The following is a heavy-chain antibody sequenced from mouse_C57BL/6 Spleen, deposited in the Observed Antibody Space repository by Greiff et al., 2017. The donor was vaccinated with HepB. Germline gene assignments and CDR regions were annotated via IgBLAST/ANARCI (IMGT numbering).Heavy chain of an antibody. CDR2: IDPSDSYT. J-gene: IGHJ1*03. CDR1: GYTFTSYW. V-gene: IGHV1-69*01. CDR3: ARDYYGCRPGGYFDV. D-gene: IGHD1-1*01. Sequence: VQLQQPGAELVMPGASVKLSCKASGYTFTSYWMHWVKQRPGQGLEWIGEIDPSDSYTNYNQKFKGKSTLTVDKSSSTAYMQLSSLTSEDSAVYYCARDYYGCRPGGYFDVWGTGTTVTVSS.